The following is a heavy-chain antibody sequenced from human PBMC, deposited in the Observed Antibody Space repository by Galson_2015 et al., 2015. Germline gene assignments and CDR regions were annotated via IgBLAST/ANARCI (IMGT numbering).Heavy chain of an antibody. CDR2: ISYDGSNK. CDR3: ARDGSAPAGTGAFDI. CDR1: GFTFSSYA. V-gene: IGHV3-30-3*01. D-gene: IGHD6-13*01. J-gene: IGHJ3*02. Sequence: SLRLSCAASGFTFSSYAMHWVRQAPGKGLEWVAVISYDGSNKYYADSVKGRFTISRDNSKNTLYLQMNSLRAEDTAVYYCARDGSAPAGTGAFDIWGQGTMVTVSS.